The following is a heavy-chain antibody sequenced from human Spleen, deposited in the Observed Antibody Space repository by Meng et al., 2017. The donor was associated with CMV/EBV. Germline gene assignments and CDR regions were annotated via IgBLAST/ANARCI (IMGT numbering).Heavy chain of an antibody. J-gene: IGHJ4*02. CDR2: ISSSSSYI. CDR1: GFTFSSYS. V-gene: IGHV3-21*01. Sequence: GESLKISCAASGFTFSSYSMNWVRQAPGKGLEWVSSISSSSSYIYYADSVKGRFTISRDKAKNSLYLQMNSLRAEDTAVYYCAKDHINGYYPYWGQGTLVTVSS. CDR3: AKDHINGYYPY. D-gene: IGHD3-22*01.